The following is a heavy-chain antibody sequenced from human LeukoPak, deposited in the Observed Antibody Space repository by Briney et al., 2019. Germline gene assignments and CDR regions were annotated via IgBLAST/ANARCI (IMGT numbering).Heavy chain of an antibody. J-gene: IGHJ3*02. D-gene: IGHD1-1*01. CDR1: GFTFDDYG. CDR2: INWNGDST. Sequence: GGSLRLSCAASGFTFDDYGMSWVRQAPGKGLEWVSGINWNGDSTGYADSVKGRFTISRDNAKNSLYLQMNSLRPEDTAVYYCARIEVLLNGAFDIWGQGTMVTVSS. V-gene: IGHV3-20*04. CDR3: ARIEVLLNGAFDI.